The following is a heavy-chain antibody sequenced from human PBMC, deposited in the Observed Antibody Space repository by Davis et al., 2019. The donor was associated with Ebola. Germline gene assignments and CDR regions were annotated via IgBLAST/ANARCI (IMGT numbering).Heavy chain of an antibody. CDR3: ARARGSGGSCYSGCYWYFDL. D-gene: IGHD2-15*01. CDR2: ISYDGSNK. J-gene: IGHJ2*01. Sequence: PGGSLRLSCAASGFTFSSYGMHWVRQAPGKGLEWVAVISYDGSNKYYADSVKGRFTISRDNSKNTLYLQMNSLRAEDTAVYYCARARGSGGSCYSGCYWYFDLWGRGTLVTVSS. V-gene: IGHV3-30*03. CDR1: GFTFSSYG.